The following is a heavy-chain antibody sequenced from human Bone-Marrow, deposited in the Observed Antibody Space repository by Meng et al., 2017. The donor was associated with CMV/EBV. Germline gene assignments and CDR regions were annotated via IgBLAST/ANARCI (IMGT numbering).Heavy chain of an antibody. Sequence: GGPLRLSCAASGFTFSSYEMNWVRQAPGKGLEWVSYISSSGSTIYYADSVKGRFTISRDNAKNSLYLQMNSLRAEDTAVYYCARDRLVLFFMGDYYYGMDVWGQGTTVTVSS. V-gene: IGHV3-48*03. D-gene: IGHD1-26*01. CDR2: ISSSGSTI. J-gene: IGHJ6*02. CDR1: GFTFSSYE. CDR3: ARDRLVLFFMGDYYYGMDV.